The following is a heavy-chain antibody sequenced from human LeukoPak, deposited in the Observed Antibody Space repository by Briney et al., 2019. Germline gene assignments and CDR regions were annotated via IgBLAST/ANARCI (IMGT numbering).Heavy chain of an antibody. D-gene: IGHD2-15*01. CDR3: AREPVGGYCSGDSCYSRGNDY. Sequence: SETLSLTCSVSGYSISSGYYWGWTRQPPGKGLEWIGSIYQSRRTYYNPSLKSRVTISVDTSKNQFSLKLSSVTAADTAVYYCAREPVGGYCSGDSCYSRGNDYWGQGTLVIVSS. V-gene: IGHV4-38-2*02. J-gene: IGHJ4*02. CDR2: IYQSRRT. CDR1: GYSISSGYY.